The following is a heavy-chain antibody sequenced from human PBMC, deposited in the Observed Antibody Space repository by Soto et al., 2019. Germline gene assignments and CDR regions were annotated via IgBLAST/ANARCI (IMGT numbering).Heavy chain of an antibody. D-gene: IGHD1-26*01. CDR2: IIPIFGTA. CDR3: ARGEAYSGSYPPQIEDY. V-gene: IGHV1-69*12. J-gene: IGHJ4*02. Sequence: QVQLVQSGAEVKKPGSSVKVSCKASGGTFSSYAISWVRQAPGQGLEWMGGIIPIFGTANYAQKFQGRVTGTAAESTSTAYMELSSLRSEDTAVYYCARGEAYSGSYPPQIEDYWGQGTLVTVSS. CDR1: GGTFSSYA.